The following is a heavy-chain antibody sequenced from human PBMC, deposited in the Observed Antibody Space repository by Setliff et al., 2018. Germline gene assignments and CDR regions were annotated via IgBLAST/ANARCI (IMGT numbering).Heavy chain of an antibody. CDR3: ARDRRIVGARHAFDI. CDR1: GYAFTDNY. CDR2: INPKTGGT. D-gene: IGHD1-26*01. V-gene: IGHV1-2*04. Sequence: ASVKVSCKTSGYAFTDNYIHWVRQAPGQGLEWMGWINPKTGGTNLAQKFQGWVSMTRDTSITTAYMELSRLTSDDMAVYYCARDRRIVGARHAFDIWGQGTMVTVSS. J-gene: IGHJ3*02.